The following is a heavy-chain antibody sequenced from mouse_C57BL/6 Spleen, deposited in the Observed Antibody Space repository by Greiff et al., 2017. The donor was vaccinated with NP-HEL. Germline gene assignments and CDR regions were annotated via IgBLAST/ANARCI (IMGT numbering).Heavy chain of an antibody. V-gene: IGHV5-9-1*02. Sequence: EVQLQESGEGLVKPGGSLKLSCAASGFTFSSYAMSWVRQTPEKRLEWVAYISSGGDYIYYADTVKGRFTISRDNARNTLYLQMSSLKSEDTAMYYCTRDGNYGKGYYFDYWGQGTTLTVSS. J-gene: IGHJ2*01. CDR2: ISSGGDYI. CDR3: TRDGNYGKGYYFDY. D-gene: IGHD2-1*01. CDR1: GFTFSSYA.